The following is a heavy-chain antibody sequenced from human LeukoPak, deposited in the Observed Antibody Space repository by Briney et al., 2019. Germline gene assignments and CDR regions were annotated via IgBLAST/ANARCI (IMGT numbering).Heavy chain of an antibody. J-gene: IGHJ3*02. CDR1: RGSGSAYF. V-gene: IGHV4-4*07. CDR2: LSGSGDT. Sequence: SETLSLTFTVPRGSGSAYFWSFICQPAGKGLEWIGRLSGSGDTNFNPSLKTRVTMSADESKNQFSLHLRSVTAADTAVYFCARVLALTVAFDIWGERTVVTVSS. D-gene: IGHD3-16*02. CDR3: ARVLALTVAFDI.